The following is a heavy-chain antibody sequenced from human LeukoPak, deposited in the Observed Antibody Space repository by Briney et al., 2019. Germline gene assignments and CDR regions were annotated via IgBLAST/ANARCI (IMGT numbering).Heavy chain of an antibody. V-gene: IGHV3-23*01. CDR2: ISGSGGST. D-gene: IGHD1-14*01. Sequence: GGSLRLSCAASGFTFSSYAMSWVRQAPGKGLEWVSAISGSGGSTYYADSVKGRFTISRDNSKNTLYLQMNSLRAEDTAVYYCAKGSLGRYYYYGMDVWVQGTTVTVSS. J-gene: IGHJ6*02. CDR1: GFTFSSYA. CDR3: AKGSLGRYYYYGMDV.